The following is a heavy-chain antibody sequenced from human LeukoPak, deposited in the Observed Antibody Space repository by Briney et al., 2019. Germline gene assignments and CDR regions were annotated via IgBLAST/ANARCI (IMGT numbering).Heavy chain of an antibody. V-gene: IGHV1-8*01. Sequence: GSSVKVSCKASGFTFTNYDINWVRQAPGQGLEWMGWLNPKSGNTGYAQKFQGRVAMSRDTSITTAYMEVSGLTSDDTAVYYCARGTALASPLEYWGQGTLVTVSS. CDR2: LNPKSGNT. CDR1: GFTFTNYD. J-gene: IGHJ4*02. D-gene: IGHD1-1*01. CDR3: ARGTALASPLEY.